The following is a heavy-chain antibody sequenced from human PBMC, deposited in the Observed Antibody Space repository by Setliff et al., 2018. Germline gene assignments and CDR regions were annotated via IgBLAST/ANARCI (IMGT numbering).Heavy chain of an antibody. Sequence: PGGSLRLSCVASGFTFSDYYMSWIRQAPGKGLEHVSFISITSRHYTNYADSVKGRFTISRDNAKTSLYLQMNGLRAEDTGVYYGYDFWGQGTPVTVSS. CDR2: ISITSRHYT. CDR1: GFTFSDYY. J-gene: IGHJ4*02. CDR3: YDF. V-gene: IGHV3-11*06. D-gene: IGHD3-22*01.